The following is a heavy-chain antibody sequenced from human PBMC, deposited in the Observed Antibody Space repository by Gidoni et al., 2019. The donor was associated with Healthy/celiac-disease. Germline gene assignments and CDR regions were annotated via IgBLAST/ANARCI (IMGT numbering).Heavy chain of an antibody. Sequence: QVQLVQSGAEVNKPWPSVTVSCKASGYTFPGYYMHWVRQAPGQGLEWKGWINPNSGGTNYAQKCQGWVTMTRDTSISTAYMELSRLRSDDTAVYYCARSIGSSGYYPRAFDIWGQGTMVTVSS. D-gene: IGHD3-22*01. CDR1: GYTFPGYY. J-gene: IGHJ3*02. V-gene: IGHV1-2*04. CDR3: ARSIGSSGYYPRAFDI. CDR2: INPNSGGT.